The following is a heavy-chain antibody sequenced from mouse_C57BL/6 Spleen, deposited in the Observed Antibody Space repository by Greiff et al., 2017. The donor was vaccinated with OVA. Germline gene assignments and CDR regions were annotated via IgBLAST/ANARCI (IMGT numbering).Heavy chain of an antibody. CDR3: ARVGTTVVGSYWYFDV. D-gene: IGHD1-1*01. V-gene: IGHV5-4*03. CDR1: GFTFSSYA. Sequence: EVKVVESGGGLVKPGGSLKLSCAASGFTFSSYAMSWVRQTPEKRLEWVATISDGGSYTYYPDNVKGRFTISRDNAKNNLYLQMSHLKSEDTAMYYCARVGTTVVGSYWYFDVWGTGTTVTVSS. J-gene: IGHJ1*03. CDR2: ISDGGSYT.